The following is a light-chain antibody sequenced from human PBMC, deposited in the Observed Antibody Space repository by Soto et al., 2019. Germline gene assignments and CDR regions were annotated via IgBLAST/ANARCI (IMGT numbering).Light chain of an antibody. J-gene: IGLJ1*01. CDR1: SSDVGAYNY. CDR3: SSYTNSGTYV. CDR2: DVS. V-gene: IGLV2-14*01. Sequence: QSALTQPASVSGSPGQSITISCTGTSSDVGAYNYVSWYQQHPGKAPKLMIYDVSNRPSGISDRVSVSKSGNTASLTISNLQADDEADYYCSSYTNSGTYVFGTGTKLTVL.